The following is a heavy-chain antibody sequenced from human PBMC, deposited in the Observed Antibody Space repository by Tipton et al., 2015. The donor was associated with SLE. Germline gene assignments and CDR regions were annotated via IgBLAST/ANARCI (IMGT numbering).Heavy chain of an antibody. D-gene: IGHD3-16*01. J-gene: IGHJ4*02. Sequence: TLSLTCTVSGGSISDNNYYWGWIRQPPGKGLEWIGNIHYSGSKFDNPSLRSRVTISSDTSKNQLSLKLSSVTAADTAVYYCTRSGLEYVWGPDWGQGTLVTVSS. CDR3: TRSGLEYVWGPD. V-gene: IGHV4-39*07. CDR2: IHYSGSK. CDR1: GGSISDNNYY.